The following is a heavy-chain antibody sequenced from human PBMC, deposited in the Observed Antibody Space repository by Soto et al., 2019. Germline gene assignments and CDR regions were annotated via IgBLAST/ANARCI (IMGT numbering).Heavy chain of an antibody. CDR1: GGSISSYY. V-gene: IGHV4-59*08. CDR3: ARHNYGSGSTYFDY. J-gene: IGHJ4*02. CDR2: IYYSGST. D-gene: IGHD3-10*01. Sequence: SETLSLTCTDSGGSISSYYWSWIRQPPGKGLEWIGYIYYSGSTNYNPSLKSRVTISVDTSKNQFSLKLNSMTAADTAVYYCARHNYGSGSTYFDYWGQGTLVTVSS.